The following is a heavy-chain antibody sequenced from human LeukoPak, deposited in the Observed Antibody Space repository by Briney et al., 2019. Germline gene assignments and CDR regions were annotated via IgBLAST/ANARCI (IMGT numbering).Heavy chain of an antibody. D-gene: IGHD3-16*01. V-gene: IGHV4-34*01. CDR1: GGSFSGYY. J-gene: IGHJ4*02. CDR2: INHSGST. CDR3: ARVARGNDY. Sequence: SETLSLTCAVYGGSFSGYYWSWIRQPPGKGLEWIGEINHSGSTNYNPSLKSRVTISVDTSKNLFSLKLSSVTAADTAVYYCARVARGNDYWGQGTLVTVSS.